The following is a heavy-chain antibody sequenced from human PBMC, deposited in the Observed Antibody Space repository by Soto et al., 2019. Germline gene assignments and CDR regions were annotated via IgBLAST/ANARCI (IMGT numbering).Heavy chain of an antibody. V-gene: IGHV1-69*06. CDR1: GGTFSSYA. J-gene: IGHJ5*02. Sequence: QVQRVLSGAEVKKPGSSVKVSCKASGGTFSSYAISWVRQAPGQGLEWMGGIIPIFGTANYAQKFQGRVTITADKSTSTAYMGLSSLRSEDTAVYYCARSVYSSSWYGGGWFDPWGQGTLVTVSS. D-gene: IGHD6-13*01. CDR3: ARSVYSSSWYGGGWFDP. CDR2: IIPIFGTA.